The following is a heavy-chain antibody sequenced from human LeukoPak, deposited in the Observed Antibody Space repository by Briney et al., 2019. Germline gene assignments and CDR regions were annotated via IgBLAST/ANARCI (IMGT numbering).Heavy chain of an antibody. CDR1: RFTFSSYA. CDR2: ISGSGGST. Sequence: PGGALRDSCAASRFTFSSYAMSWVRQAPGKGLEWVSAISGSGGSTYYADSVKGRFTISRDNSKNTLYLKMNSLRAEDTAVYYCAKAEYYDIVTAYDDLDYWGQGTLVTVSS. J-gene: IGHJ4*02. CDR3: AKAEYYDIVTAYDDLDY. V-gene: IGHV3-23*01. D-gene: IGHD3-9*01.